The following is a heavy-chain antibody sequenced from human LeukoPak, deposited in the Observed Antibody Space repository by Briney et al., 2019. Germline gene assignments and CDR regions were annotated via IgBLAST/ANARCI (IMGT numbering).Heavy chain of an antibody. J-gene: IGHJ6*02. CDR1: GFTFSDSY. V-gene: IGHV3-11*01. CDR3: ARGKRTMDV. Sequence: GGSLRLSCVASGFTFSDSYMTWIRQAPGRGLEWVSYMSSSGSGIYYTESVKGRFTISRDNTKNSLLLQMNSLRAEDTAVYYCARGKRTMDVWGQGTTVTVSS. CDR2: MSSSGSGI.